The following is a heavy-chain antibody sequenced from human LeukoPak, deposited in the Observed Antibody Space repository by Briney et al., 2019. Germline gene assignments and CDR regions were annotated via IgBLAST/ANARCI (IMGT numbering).Heavy chain of an antibody. V-gene: IGHV4-4*07. CDR3: ARDSGTTGEVKFDP. CDR2: IYTSGST. J-gene: IGHJ5*02. CDR1: GFTFSNAW. Sequence: PGGSLRLSCAASGFTFSNAWMSWVRQAPGKGLEWIGRIYTSGSTTYNPSLKSRVTMSVDTSKNQFSLKLNSVTAADTAVYYCARDSGTTGEVKFDPWGQGTLVSVSS. D-gene: IGHD3-10*01.